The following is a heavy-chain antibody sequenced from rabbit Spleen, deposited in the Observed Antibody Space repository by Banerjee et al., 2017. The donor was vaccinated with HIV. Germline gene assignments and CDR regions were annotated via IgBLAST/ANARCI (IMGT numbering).Heavy chain of an antibody. V-gene: IGHV1S47*01. J-gene: IGHJ6*01. Sequence: QEQLVESGGGLVQPGGSLKLSCKASGFDLNTFGVSWVRQAPGKGLEWIGYIDPVFGATYYATWVNGRFTISSQNAQNTLYLQVNSLTAADTATYFCARAGYAGYGYANFRDYYGMDLWGPGTLVTVS. CDR3: ARAGYAGYGYANFRDYYGMDL. CDR2: IDPVFGAT. CDR1: GFDLNTFG. D-gene: IGHD6-1*01.